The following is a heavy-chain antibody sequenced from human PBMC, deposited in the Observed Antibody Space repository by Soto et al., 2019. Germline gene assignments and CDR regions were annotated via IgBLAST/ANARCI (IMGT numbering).Heavy chain of an antibody. Sequence: QVQLVQSGAEVKKPGSSVKVSCKASGGTFSSYAVSRVRQAPGQGLEWMGGIIPIFGTADYAQKFQGRVTIIADESTSTAYMELSSLRSEVTAIYYCASHCGGDCYSRSPPYYYYGMDVWGQGTTVTVSS. V-gene: IGHV1-69*12. D-gene: IGHD2-21*02. CDR2: IIPIFGTA. J-gene: IGHJ6*02. CDR1: GGTFSSYA. CDR3: ASHCGGDCYSRSPPYYYYGMDV.